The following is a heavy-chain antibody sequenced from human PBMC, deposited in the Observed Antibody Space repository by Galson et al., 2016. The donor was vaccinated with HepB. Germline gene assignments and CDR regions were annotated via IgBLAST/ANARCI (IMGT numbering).Heavy chain of an antibody. Sequence: SLRLSCAASGFTFSSYAMHWVRQAPGKGLEYVSAISSNGGTTYYADSVKGRFTISRDNSKNSLYLQMGSLRAEDMAVYYCSRGGTSSWYDYWGQGTLITDSS. CDR1: GFTFSSYA. J-gene: IGHJ4*02. CDR2: ISSNGGTT. D-gene: IGHD6-13*01. CDR3: SRGGTSSWYDY. V-gene: IGHV3-64*02.